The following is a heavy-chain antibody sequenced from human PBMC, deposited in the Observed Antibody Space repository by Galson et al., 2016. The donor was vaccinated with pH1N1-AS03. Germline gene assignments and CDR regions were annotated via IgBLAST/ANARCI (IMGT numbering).Heavy chain of an antibody. CDR1: GYSFTSYW. J-gene: IGHJ3*02. CDR3: ARGVQWLVNRDAFDS. CDR2: IYPGDSDT. Sequence: QSGAEVKKPGESLKISCKGSGYSFTSYWIGWVRQMPGKGLEWMGIIYPGDSDTRYSPSFQGQVTISADKSISTAYLQWSSLKASDTAMYYCARGVQWLVNRDAFDSWGKGTMVTVSS. V-gene: IGHV5-51*01. D-gene: IGHD6-19*01.